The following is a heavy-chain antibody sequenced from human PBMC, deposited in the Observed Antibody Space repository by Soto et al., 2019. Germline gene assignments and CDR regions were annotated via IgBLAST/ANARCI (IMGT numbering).Heavy chain of an antibody. J-gene: IGHJ4*02. CDR1: GFTFSNYA. V-gene: IGHV3-23*01. CDR3: AKDLTGTLYYFDY. D-gene: IGHD1-20*01. CDR2: ISNSGNSK. Sequence: PGGSLRLSCAASGFTFSNYAMSWVRQAPGKGLEWVAVISNSGNSKYYADSVKGRFTISRDNSKNTLYLQMNSLRAEDTAVYYCAKDLTGTLYYFDYWGQGTLVTVPQ.